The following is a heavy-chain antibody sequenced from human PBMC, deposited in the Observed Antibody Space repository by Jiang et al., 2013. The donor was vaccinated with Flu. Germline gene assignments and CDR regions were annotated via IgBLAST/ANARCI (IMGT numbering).Heavy chain of an antibody. V-gene: IGHV1-69-2*01. CDR1: GNTFRDYY. J-gene: IGHJ6*02. CDR2: IYLQDGDT. D-gene: IGHD5-18*01. CDR3: AIVRLVDTAYKNYYYFYGMDV. Sequence: GAEVKKPGATVKISCKVSGNTFRDYYVHWVQQASGKGLEWMGLIYLQDGDTVFAQKFQGRVTLTADRSTDTVYMELSSLRSDDTAVYYCAIVRLVDTAYKNYYYFYGMDVWGQGTTVTVS.